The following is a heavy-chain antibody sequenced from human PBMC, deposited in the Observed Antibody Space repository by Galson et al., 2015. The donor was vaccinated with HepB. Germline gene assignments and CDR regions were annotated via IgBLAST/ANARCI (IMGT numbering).Heavy chain of an antibody. Sequence: SVKVSCKASGGTFSSYAISWVRQAPGQGLEWMGGIIPIFGTANYAQKFQGRVTITADESTSTAYMELSSLRSEDTAVYYCAREGSDRIAVAGPTPNNAFDIWGQGTMVTVSS. CDR2: IIPIFGTA. CDR3: AREGSDRIAVAGPTPNNAFDI. D-gene: IGHD6-19*01. V-gene: IGHV1-69*13. CDR1: GGTFSSYA. J-gene: IGHJ3*02.